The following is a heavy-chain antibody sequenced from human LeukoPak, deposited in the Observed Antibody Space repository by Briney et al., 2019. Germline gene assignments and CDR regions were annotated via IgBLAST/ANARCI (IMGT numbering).Heavy chain of an antibody. V-gene: IGHV3-23*01. J-gene: IGHJ3*02. D-gene: IGHD6-6*01. CDR2: ISGSGGAP. Sequence: GGSLRLSCAASTFTFNNYAMSWVRQAPGKGLEWVSAISGSGGAPYYAASVKGRFTMSTDNSKNTLYLQMNSLRAEDTAVYYCAKSYSSSTYDPFDIWGQGTMVTVSS. CDR3: AKSYSSSTYDPFDI. CDR1: TFTFNNYA.